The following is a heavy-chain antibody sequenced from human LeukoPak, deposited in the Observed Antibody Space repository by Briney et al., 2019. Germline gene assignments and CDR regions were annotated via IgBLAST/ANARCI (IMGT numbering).Heavy chain of an antibody. CDR2: ISSSTITM. D-gene: IGHD1-26*01. CDR3: ARQFGGSYGY. J-gene: IGHJ4*02. V-gene: IGHV3-48*04. CDR1: GFTFSSFS. Sequence: GGSLRLSCAASGFTFSSFSMNWVRQAPGKGLEWVSYISSSTITMYYADSVKGRFTISRDNAKNSLFLQMNSLRAEDTAVYYCARQFGGSYGYWGQGTLVTVSS.